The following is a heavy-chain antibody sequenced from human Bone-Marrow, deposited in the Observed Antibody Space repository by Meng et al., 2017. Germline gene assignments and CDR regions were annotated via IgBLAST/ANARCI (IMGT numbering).Heavy chain of an antibody. CDR1: GYSFTSYW. CDR3: ARSSGWYRPDY. CDR2: IYPGDSDT. Sequence: GGSLRLSCKGSGYSFTSYWIGWVRQMPGKGLEWMGIIYPGDSDTRYSPSFQGQVTISADKSISTAYLQWSSLEASDTAMYYCARSSGWYRPDYWGQGTLVTVSS. D-gene: IGHD6-19*01. V-gene: IGHV5-51*01. J-gene: IGHJ4*02.